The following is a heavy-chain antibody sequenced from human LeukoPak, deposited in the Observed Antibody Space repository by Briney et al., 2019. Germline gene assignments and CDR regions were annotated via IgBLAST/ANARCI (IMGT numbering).Heavy chain of an antibody. Sequence: SVKVSCKASGGTFSSYAISWVRQAPGQGLEWMGGIIPIFGTANYAQKFQGRVTITADKSTSTAYKELSSLRSEDTAVYYCARVVLLWFGESTYYYYGMDVWGKGTTVTVSS. V-gene: IGHV1-69*06. CDR1: GGTFSSYA. J-gene: IGHJ6*04. CDR2: IIPIFGTA. D-gene: IGHD3-10*01. CDR3: ARVVLLWFGESTYYYYGMDV.